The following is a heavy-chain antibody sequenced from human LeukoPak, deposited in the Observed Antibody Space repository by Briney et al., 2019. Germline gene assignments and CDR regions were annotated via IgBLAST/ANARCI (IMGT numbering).Heavy chain of an antibody. D-gene: IGHD5/OR15-5a*01. CDR2: IYYSGST. Sequence: SETLSLTCTVSGGSISSYYWSWIRQPPGKGLEWIGYIYYSGSTNYNPSLKSRVTISVDTSKNQFSLKLSSVTAADTAVYYCARGSSALPRDTFDYWGQGTLVTVSS. J-gene: IGHJ4*02. CDR1: GGSISSYY. CDR3: ARGSSALPRDTFDY. V-gene: IGHV4-59*01.